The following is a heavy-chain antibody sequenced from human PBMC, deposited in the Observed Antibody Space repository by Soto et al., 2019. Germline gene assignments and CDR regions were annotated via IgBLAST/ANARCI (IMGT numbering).Heavy chain of an antibody. D-gene: IGHD3-10*01. CDR2: ISAYKTNI. CDR1: GYTFPNYG. CDR3: ARDLDGSGAYYTDF. V-gene: IGHV1-18*01. Sequence: QVQLVQSGAEVKKPGASVKVSCKASGYTFPNYGITWVRQAPGQVLEWMGWISAYKTNIKYAQKFQGRVTLTTDTSTSTAYMELRSLRSDDTAIYYCARDLDGSGAYYTDFWGQGTLVTVSS. J-gene: IGHJ4*02.